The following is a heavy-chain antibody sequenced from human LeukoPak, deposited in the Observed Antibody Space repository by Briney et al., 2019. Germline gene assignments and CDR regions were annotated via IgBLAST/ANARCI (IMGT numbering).Heavy chain of an antibody. D-gene: IGHD3-16*02. J-gene: IGHJ5*02. CDR3: AREVLRLGELSSYNWFDP. V-gene: IGHV4-59*01. CDR2: IYYSGST. Sequence: SETLSLTCTVSGGSISSYYWSWLRQPPGKGLEWLGYIYYSGSTNFNPSLKSRVTISVDTSKNQFSLKLSSVTAADTAVYYCAREVLRLGELSSYNWFDPWGQGTLVTVSS. CDR1: GGSISSYY.